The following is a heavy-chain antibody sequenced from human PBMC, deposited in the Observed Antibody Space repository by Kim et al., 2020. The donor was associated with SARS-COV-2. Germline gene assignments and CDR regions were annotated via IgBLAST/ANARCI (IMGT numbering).Heavy chain of an antibody. Sequence: GGSLRLSCAASGFTFSSYGMHWVRQAPGKGLEWVAVIWYDGSNKYYADSVKGRFTISRDNSKNTLYLQMNSLRAEDTAVYYCARDSSDPRNPYYFDYWGQGTLVTVSS. J-gene: IGHJ4*02. CDR2: IWYDGSNK. CDR1: GFTFSSYG. V-gene: IGHV3-33*01. D-gene: IGHD1-1*01. CDR3: ARDSSDPRNPYYFDY.